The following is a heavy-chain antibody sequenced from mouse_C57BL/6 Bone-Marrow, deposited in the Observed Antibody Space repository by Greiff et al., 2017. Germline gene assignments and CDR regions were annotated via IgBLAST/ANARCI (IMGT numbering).Heavy chain of an antibody. CDR2: INPGSGGT. CDR3: ARHGRDYFDY. D-gene: IGHD6-1*01. Sequence: QVQLKQSGAELVRPGTSVKVSCKASGYAFTNYLIEWVKQRPGQGLEWIGVINPGSGGTNYNEKFKGKATLTADKSSSTAYMQLSSLTSEDSAVXFCARHGRDYFDYWGQGTTLTVSS. CDR1: GYAFTNYL. V-gene: IGHV1-54*01. J-gene: IGHJ2*01.